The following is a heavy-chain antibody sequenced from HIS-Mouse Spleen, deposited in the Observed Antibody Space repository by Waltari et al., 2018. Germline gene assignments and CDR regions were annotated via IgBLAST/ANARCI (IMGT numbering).Heavy chain of an antibody. D-gene: IGHD3-16*01. Sequence: QVQLQQWGAGLLKPSETLSLTCAVYGGSFSGYYWSWIRQPPGKGLEWIGEINHSGRTNSNPSLKSRFTISVDTSKNQFSLKLSSVTAADTAVYYCARVNISGERLGDDAFDIWGQGTMVTVSS. V-gene: IGHV4-34*01. CDR2: INHSGRT. CDR3: ARVNISGERLGDDAFDI. CDR1: GGSFSGYY. J-gene: IGHJ3*02.